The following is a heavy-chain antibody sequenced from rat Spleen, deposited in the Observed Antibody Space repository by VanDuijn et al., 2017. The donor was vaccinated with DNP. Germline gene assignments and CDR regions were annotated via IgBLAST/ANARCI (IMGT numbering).Heavy chain of an antibody. CDR1: GYSITSNY. Sequence: EVQLQESGPGLVKPSQSLSLTCSVTGYSITSNYWGWIRKFPGSEMEWIGHISYGGSTRYNPSLKSRISITRDTSKNQFFLQVNSITSEDTAIYYCARSTDCGCNGDYWGQGVMVPVST. CDR3: ARSTDCGCNGDY. J-gene: IGHJ2*01. D-gene: IGHD1-4*01. CDR2: ISYGGST. V-gene: IGHV3-1*01.